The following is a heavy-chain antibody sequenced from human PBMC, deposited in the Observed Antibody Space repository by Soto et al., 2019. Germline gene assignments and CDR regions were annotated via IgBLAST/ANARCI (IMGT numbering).Heavy chain of an antibody. Sequence: QVQLVESGGGVVQPGRSLRLSCAASGFTFSSYGMHWVRQAPGKGLEWVAVIWYDGSNKYYADSVKGRFTISRDNSKHTLYLQMNSLRAEDTAVYYCARARPMGAHFDYWGQGTLVTVSS. CDR2: IWYDGSNK. D-gene: IGHD3-16*01. CDR1: GFTFSSYG. V-gene: IGHV3-33*01. J-gene: IGHJ4*02. CDR3: ARARPMGAHFDY.